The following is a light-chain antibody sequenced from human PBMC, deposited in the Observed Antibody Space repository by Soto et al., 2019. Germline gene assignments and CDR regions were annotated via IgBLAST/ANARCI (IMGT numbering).Light chain of an antibody. V-gene: IGKV3D-20*02. Sequence: ENVLTQSPGTLSLSPGERATLSCRASQSVSSSYLAWYQQKPGQAPRLLIYDASNRATGIPARFSGSGSGTDFTLTISSLEPEDFAVYYCQQRSNWPTFGQGTRLEI. CDR2: DAS. CDR1: QSVSSSY. J-gene: IGKJ5*01. CDR3: QQRSNWPT.